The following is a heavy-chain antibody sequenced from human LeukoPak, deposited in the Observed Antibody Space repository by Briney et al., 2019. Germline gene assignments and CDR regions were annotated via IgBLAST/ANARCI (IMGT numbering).Heavy chain of an antibody. V-gene: IGHV3-30*18. D-gene: IGHD5-24*01. Sequence: ERSLRLSCAASGFIFSSYGMYWVRQAPGKGLEWVAVISYDGNNEYYADSVKGRFTISRDNSKNTLYLQMNSLRVADTAVYYCAKDVESNYDYYNALDVWGQGTTVTVSS. CDR3: AKDVESNYDYYNALDV. CDR2: ISYDGNNE. J-gene: IGHJ6*02. CDR1: GFIFSSYG.